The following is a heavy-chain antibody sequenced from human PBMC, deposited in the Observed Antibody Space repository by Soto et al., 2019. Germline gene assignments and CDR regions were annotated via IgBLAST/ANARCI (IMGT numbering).Heavy chain of an antibody. Sequence: ASEKVSCKASGYTFTGYYMHWVRQAPGQGLEWMGWINPNSGGTNYAQKFQGWVTMTRDTSISTAYMELSRLRSDDTAVYYCAILGITGTADYFDYWGQGTLVTVSS. D-gene: IGHD1-20*01. CDR1: GYTFTGYY. CDR2: INPNSGGT. J-gene: IGHJ4*02. CDR3: AILGITGTADYFDY. V-gene: IGHV1-2*04.